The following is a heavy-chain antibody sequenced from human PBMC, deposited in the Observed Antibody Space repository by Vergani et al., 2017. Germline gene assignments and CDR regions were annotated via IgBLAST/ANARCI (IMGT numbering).Heavy chain of an antibody. CDR3: AGDDSGSYPD. Sequence: EVQLVESGGGLVKPGGSLRLSCAASGFTFSSYSMNWVRQAPGKGLEWVSSISSSSSYIYYADSVKGRFTISRDNAKNSLYLQMNSLRAEDTAVYSCAGDDSGSYPDWGQGTLVTVSS. J-gene: IGHJ4*02. V-gene: IGHV3-21*01. CDR2: ISSSSSYI. CDR1: GFTFSSYS. D-gene: IGHD1-26*01.